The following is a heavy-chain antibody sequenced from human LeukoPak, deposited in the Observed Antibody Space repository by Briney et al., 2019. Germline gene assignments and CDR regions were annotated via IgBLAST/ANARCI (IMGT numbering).Heavy chain of an antibody. D-gene: IGHD6-13*01. Sequence: PGGSLRLSCAASGFTFSNYWMHWVRQAPGKGLVWVSRINSDGSSTNYADSVKGRFTISRDNAKNTLYLQMNSLRAEDTAVYYCANLPFGSSWYGGWGQGTLVTVSS. CDR3: ANLPFGSSWYGG. CDR1: GFTFSNYW. J-gene: IGHJ4*02. V-gene: IGHV3-74*01. CDR2: INSDGSST.